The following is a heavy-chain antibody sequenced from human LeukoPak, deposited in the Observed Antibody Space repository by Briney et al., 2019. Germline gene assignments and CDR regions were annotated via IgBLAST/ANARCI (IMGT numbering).Heavy chain of an antibody. V-gene: IGHV4-59*01. CDR1: GGSISSYY. CDR2: IYYSGST. CDR3: ARDQAMWGDDVIYYYMDV. D-gene: IGHD3-16*01. J-gene: IGHJ6*03. Sequence: SETLSLTCTVSGGSISSYYWSWIRQPPGKGLEWIGYIYYSGSTNYNPSLTSRVTISVDTSKNQFSLKLSSVTAADTAVYYCARDQAMWGDDVIYYYMDVWGKGTTVTVSS.